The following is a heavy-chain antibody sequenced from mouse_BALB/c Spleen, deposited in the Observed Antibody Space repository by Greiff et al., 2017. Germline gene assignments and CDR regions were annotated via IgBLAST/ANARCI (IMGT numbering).Heavy chain of an antibody. CDR1: GYTFTNYG. CDR2: IYPGGGNT. Sequence: QVQLKESGAGLVRPGNSVKITCKVSGYTFTNYGLGWVKQRPGNGLEWIGVIYPGGGNTYYYEKFKGKGTLTANTTSSTAYKLLSRLTSEDSVVYCGRNAEGYWGQGTTLTVSS. CDR3: RNAEGY. J-gene: IGHJ2*01. V-gene: IGHV1-63*02. D-gene: IGHD1-1*02.